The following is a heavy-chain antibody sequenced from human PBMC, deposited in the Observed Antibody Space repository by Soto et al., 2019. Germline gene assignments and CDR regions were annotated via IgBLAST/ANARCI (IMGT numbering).Heavy chain of an antibody. CDR1: GFTFSGSA. J-gene: IGHJ4*02. CDR2: IRSKSNSYAT. CDR3: TRGYGDYVRDY. Sequence: EVQLVESGGGLVQPGGSLKLSCAVSGFTFSGSAMHWVRQASGKGLEWVGRIRSKSNSYATDYAASVKGRSTISRDDSKNPAYLQMNSLKTEDTAVYYCTRGYGDYVRDYWGQGTLVTVSS. D-gene: IGHD4-17*01. V-gene: IGHV3-73*01.